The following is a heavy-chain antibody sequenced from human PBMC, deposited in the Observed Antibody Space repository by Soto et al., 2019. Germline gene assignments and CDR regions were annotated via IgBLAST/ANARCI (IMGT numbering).Heavy chain of an antibody. CDR1: GFTFSSYS. CDR3: ARDGGGSYIGDY. CDR2: ISSSSYI. D-gene: IGHD1-26*01. J-gene: IGHJ4*02. Sequence: GGSLRLSCAASGFTFSSYSMNWVRQAPGKGLEWVSSISSSSYIYYADSVKRRFTISRDNAKNSLYLQMNSLRAEDTAVYYCARDGGGSYIGDYWGQGTLVTVSS. V-gene: IGHV3-21*01.